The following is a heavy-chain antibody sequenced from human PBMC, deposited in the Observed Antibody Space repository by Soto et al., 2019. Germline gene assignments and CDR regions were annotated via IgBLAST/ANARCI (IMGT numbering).Heavy chain of an antibody. J-gene: IGHJ4*02. CDR2: IDYGGNT. Sequence: QVQLQESGPGLVKPSETLSLTCTVSGGSISTYYWSWIRQPPGKGLEWIGYIDYGGNTNYNPSLKSRVTISVDTSKNQFSLKLSSVTAADTAVYYCARHDSTGYTLDYWGQGTLVTVSS. D-gene: IGHD3-22*01. CDR1: GGSISTYY. V-gene: IGHV4-59*08. CDR3: ARHDSTGYTLDY.